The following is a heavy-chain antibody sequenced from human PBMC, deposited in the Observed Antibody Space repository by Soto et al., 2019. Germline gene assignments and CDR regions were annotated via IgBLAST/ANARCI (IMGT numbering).Heavy chain of an antibody. CDR1: GGTFSSYA. CDR3: ARDLEVTVDRRIDYYYYMDV. Sequence: ASVKVSCKASGGTFSSYAISWVRQAPGQGLEWMGGIIPIFGTANYAQKFQGRVTITADESTSTAYMELSSLRSEDTAVYYCARDLEVTVDRRIDYYYYMDVWGKGTTVTVSS. V-gene: IGHV1-69*13. J-gene: IGHJ6*03. CDR2: IIPIFGTA. D-gene: IGHD2-15*01.